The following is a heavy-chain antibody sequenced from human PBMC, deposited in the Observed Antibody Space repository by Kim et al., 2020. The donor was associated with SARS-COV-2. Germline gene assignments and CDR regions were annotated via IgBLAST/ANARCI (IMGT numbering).Heavy chain of an antibody. CDR3: SKEGPYGSGSYLDS. V-gene: IGHV3-23*01. CDR1: GFTFSSYA. D-gene: IGHD3-10*01. Sequence: GGSLRLSCAASGFTFSSYAMSCVRQAPGKGLEWVSVISGSGTSTYYADSVKGRVIISRDNSKNTLFLQMNSLRAEDTALYCCSKEGPYGSGSYLDSWGPGILVTVSS. J-gene: IGHJ4*02. CDR2: ISGSGTST.